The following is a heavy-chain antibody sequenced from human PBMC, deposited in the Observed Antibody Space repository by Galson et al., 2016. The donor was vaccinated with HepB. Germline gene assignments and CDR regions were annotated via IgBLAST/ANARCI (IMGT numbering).Heavy chain of an antibody. Sequence: SLRLSCAASGFNFGDYTMHWVRLAPGKGLEWVTGISRKSGDMPCADSVKGRFTISRDNAKNSVYLQMNSVTTEDTALYYCAKEKDSFQVQTPPDAFDVWGQGTMVTVSS. CDR3: AKEKDSFQVQTPPDAFDV. J-gene: IGHJ3*01. V-gene: IGHV3-9*01. CDR2: ISRKSGDM. D-gene: IGHD3-10*01. CDR1: GFNFGDYT.